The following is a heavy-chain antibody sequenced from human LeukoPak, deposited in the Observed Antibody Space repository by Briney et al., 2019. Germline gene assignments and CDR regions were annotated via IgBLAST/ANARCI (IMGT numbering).Heavy chain of an antibody. CDR2: INHSGGST. CDR1: GYTFTSYY. Sequence: ASVKVSYKASGYTFTSYYMHWVRQAPGQGLEWMGIINHSGGSTSYAQKFQGRVTMTRDTSTSTVYMELSSLRSEDTAVYYCARDWGDYGDYEDEVSRDYWGQGTLVTVSS. J-gene: IGHJ4*02. D-gene: IGHD4-17*01. V-gene: IGHV1-46*01. CDR3: ARDWGDYGDYEDEVSRDY.